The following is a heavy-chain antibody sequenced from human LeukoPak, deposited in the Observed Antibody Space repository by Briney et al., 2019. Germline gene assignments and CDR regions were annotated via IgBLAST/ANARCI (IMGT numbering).Heavy chain of an antibody. V-gene: IGHV3-21*01. CDR3: ARDEYHDYGGPLDFDY. Sequence: PGGSLRLSCAASGFTFSSYSMNWVRQAPGKGLEWVSSINSSSSYIYYADSVKGRFTISRDNAKNSLYLQMNSLRAEDTAVYYCARDEYHDYGGPLDFDYWGQETLVTVSS. J-gene: IGHJ4*02. CDR1: GFTFSSYS. D-gene: IGHD4-23*01. CDR2: INSSSSYI.